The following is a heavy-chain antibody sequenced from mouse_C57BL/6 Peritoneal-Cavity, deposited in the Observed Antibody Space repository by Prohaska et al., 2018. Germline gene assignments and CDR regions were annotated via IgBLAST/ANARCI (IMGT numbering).Heavy chain of an antibody. Sequence: EVQLLETGGGLVQPGGSRGLSCEGSGFTFSGFWMSWVRQTPGKTLEWIGDINSEGSAINYEPSIKDRFTIFRDKDKSTLYLQMSNVRSEDTATYFCMRYGSNYWYFDVWGTGTTVTVSS. D-gene: IGHD1-1*01. CDR3: MRYGSNYWYFDV. V-gene: IGHV11-2*01. CDR2: INSEGSAI. J-gene: IGHJ1*03. CDR1: GFTFSGFW.